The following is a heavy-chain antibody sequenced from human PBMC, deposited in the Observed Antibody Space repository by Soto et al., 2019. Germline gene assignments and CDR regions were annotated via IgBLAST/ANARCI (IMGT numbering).Heavy chain of an antibody. V-gene: IGHV1-8*01. D-gene: IGHD2-21*01. Sequence: ASVKVSCKASGYTFTSYDINWVRQATGQGLEWMGWMNPNSGNTGYAQKFQGRVTMTRNTSISTAYMELSSLRSEDTAVYYCARGRRSAISYYYYYMDVWGKGTTVTVSS. CDR2: MNPNSGNT. CDR3: ARGRRSAISYYYYYMDV. CDR1: GYTFTSYD. J-gene: IGHJ6*03.